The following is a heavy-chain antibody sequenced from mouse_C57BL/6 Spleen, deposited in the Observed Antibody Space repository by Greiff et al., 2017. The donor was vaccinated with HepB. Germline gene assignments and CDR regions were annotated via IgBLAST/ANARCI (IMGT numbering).Heavy chain of an antibody. CDR1: GYTFTSYW. V-gene: IGHV1-69*01. D-gene: IGHD4-1*01. CDR3: AREGLGFDY. Sequence: LQQPGAELVMPGASVKLSCKASGYTFTSYWMHWVKQRPGQGLEWIGEIDPSDSYTNYNQKFKGKSTLTVDKSSSTAYMQLSSLTSEDSAVYYCAREGLGFDYWGQGTTLTVSS. J-gene: IGHJ2*01. CDR2: IDPSDSYT.